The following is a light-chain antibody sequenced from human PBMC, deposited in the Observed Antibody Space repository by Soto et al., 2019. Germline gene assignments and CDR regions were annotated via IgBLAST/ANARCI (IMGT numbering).Light chain of an antibody. V-gene: IGKV3-15*01. CDR3: QHYNNWPPWT. CDR2: GAS. J-gene: IGKJ1*01. Sequence: EIVLTQPPGTLSLSPGKRATLSCRASQSVSSNLAWYQQKPGQAPRLLIYGASIRATGIPARFSGSGSGTEFTLTISNLQSEDFAIYYCQHYNNWPPWTFGQGTKVDI. CDR1: QSVSSN.